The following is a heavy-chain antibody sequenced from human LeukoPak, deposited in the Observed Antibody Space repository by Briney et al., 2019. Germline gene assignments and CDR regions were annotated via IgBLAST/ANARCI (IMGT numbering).Heavy chain of an antibody. J-gene: IGHJ4*02. CDR2: INHSGST. D-gene: IGHD2-2*01. Sequence: SETLSLTCAVYGGSFSGYYWSWMRQPPGKGLEWIGEINHSGSTNYNPSLKSRVTISVDTSKNQFSLKLSSVTAADTAVYYCRGDQLLAAYFDYWGQGTLVTVSS. V-gene: IGHV4-34*01. CDR3: RGDQLLAAYFDY. CDR1: GGSFSGYY.